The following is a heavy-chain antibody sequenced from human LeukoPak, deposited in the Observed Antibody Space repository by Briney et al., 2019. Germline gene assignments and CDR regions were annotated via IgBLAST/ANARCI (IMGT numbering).Heavy chain of an antibody. J-gene: IGHJ4*02. Sequence: SETLSLTCTVSGGSISSYYWGWIRQPPGKGLEWIGCIYCSGSTNYNPSLKSRVTISVDTSKDQFSLKLSSVTAADTAVYYCARADRSSSGGIFDYWGQGTLVTVSS. D-gene: IGHD6-19*01. CDR3: ARADRSSSGGIFDY. V-gene: IGHV4-59*01. CDR2: IYCSGST. CDR1: GGSISSYY.